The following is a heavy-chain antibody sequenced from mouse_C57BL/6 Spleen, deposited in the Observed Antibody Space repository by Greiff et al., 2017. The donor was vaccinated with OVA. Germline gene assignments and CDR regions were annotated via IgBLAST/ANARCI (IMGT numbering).Heavy chain of an antibody. CDR3: ARSPYLYAMDY. J-gene: IGHJ4*01. CDR1: GFTFTDYY. V-gene: IGHV7-3*01. Sequence: EVMLVESGGGLVQPGGSLSLSCAASGFTFTDYYMSWVRQPPGKALEWLGFIRNKANGYTTEYSASVKGRFTISRDNSQSILYLQMNALRAEDSATYYCARSPYLYAMDYWGRGTSVTVSS. CDR2: IRNKANGYTT. D-gene: IGHD5-1*01.